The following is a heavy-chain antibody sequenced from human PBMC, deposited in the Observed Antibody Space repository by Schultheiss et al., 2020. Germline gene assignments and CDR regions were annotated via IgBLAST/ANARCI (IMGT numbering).Heavy chain of an antibody. V-gene: IGHV3-NL1*01. CDR2: IYSGGST. Sequence: GESLKISCAASGFTFSSYGMHWVRQAPGKGLEWVAVIYSGGSTYYADSVKGRFTISRHNSKNTLYLQMNSLRAEDTAVYYCARDELSRDSSGWPFFDYWGQGTLVNVSS. D-gene: IGHD6-19*01. CDR3: ARDELSRDSSGWPFFDY. J-gene: IGHJ4*02. CDR1: GFTFSSYG.